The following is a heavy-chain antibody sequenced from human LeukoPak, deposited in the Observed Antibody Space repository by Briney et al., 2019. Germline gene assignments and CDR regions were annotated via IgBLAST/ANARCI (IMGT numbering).Heavy chain of an antibody. CDR2: ISRSSSYI. CDR1: GFTFSSYG. J-gene: IGHJ3*02. D-gene: IGHD2-2*01. V-gene: IGHV3-21*01. CDR3: ARAGVPPATTTVDI. Sequence: GGSLRLSCAASGFTFSSYGMNWVRQAPGKGLEWVSSISRSSSYIYYADSVKGRFTISRDNAKNSLYLQMNSLRAEDTAVYYCARAGVPPATTTVDIWGQGTMVTVSS.